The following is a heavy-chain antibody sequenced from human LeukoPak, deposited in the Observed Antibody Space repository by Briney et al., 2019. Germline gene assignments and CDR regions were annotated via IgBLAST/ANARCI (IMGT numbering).Heavy chain of an antibody. V-gene: IGHV1-18*01. D-gene: IGHD3-22*01. CDR1: GYTFTSYG. CDR2: ISAYNGNT. CDR3: ARDVPYYDSSGYPLPDCFDY. Sequence: ASVKVSCKASGYTFTSYGISWVRQAPGQGLEWMGWISAYNGNTNYAQKLQGRVTMTTDTSTSTAYMELRSLRSDDTAVYYCARDVPYYDSSGYPLPDCFDYWGQGTLVTVSS. J-gene: IGHJ4*02.